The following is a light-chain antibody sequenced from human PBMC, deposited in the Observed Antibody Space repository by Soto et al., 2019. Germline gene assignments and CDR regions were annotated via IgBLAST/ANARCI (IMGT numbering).Light chain of an antibody. CDR3: QHCDTYWA. V-gene: IGKV1-33*01. CDR2: DAS. CDR1: QNINNY. J-gene: IGKJ1*01. Sequence: DIQMTQSPSSLSASVGDRVTITCQASQNINNYLNWYQQKPGRAPKLLIYDASNLEAGVPSRFRGSGSGTDFTFTISRLQPEDIATYYCQHCDTYWAFGQGTKVEVE.